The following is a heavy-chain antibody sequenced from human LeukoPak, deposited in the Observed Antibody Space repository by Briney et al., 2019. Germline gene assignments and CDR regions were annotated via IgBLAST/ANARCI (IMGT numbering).Heavy chain of an antibody. CDR2: INHSGST. CDR1: GVSFSGYY. D-gene: IGHD6-13*01. CDR3: ARPSSWYGYDAFDI. V-gene: IGHV4-34*01. Sequence: SETLSLTCAVYGVSFSGYYWSWIRQPPGKGLEWIGEINHSGSTNYNPSLKSRVTISVDTSKNQFSLKLSSVTAADTAVYYCARPSSWYGYDAFDIWGQGTMVTVSS. J-gene: IGHJ3*02.